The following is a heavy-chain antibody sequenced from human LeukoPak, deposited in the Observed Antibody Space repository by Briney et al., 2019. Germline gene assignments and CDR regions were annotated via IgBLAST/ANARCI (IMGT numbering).Heavy chain of an antibody. CDR2: IYTSGST. CDR1: GGSISSYY. D-gene: IGHD2-15*01. CDR3: ARDRSYCSGGSCYSYYYYYYMDV. V-gene: IGHV4-4*07. Sequence: SETLSLTCTVSGGSISSYYWSWIRRPAGKGLEWIGRIYTSGSTNYNPSLKSRVTMPVDTSKNQFSLKLSSVTAADTAVYYCARDRSYCSGGSCYSYYYYYYMDVWGKGTTVTISS. J-gene: IGHJ6*03.